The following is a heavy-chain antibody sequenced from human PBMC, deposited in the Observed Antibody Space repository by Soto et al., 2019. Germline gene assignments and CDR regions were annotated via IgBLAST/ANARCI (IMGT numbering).Heavy chain of an antibody. J-gene: IGHJ4*02. V-gene: IGHV4-59*01. CDR2: IYYSGST. D-gene: IGHD3-3*01. CDR1: GGSISSYY. CDR3: ARGDFWSGYYIDY. Sequence: SETLSLTCTVSGGSISSYYWSWIRQPPGKGLEWIGYIYYSGSTNYNPSLKSRVTISVDTSKNQFSLKLSSVTAADTAVYYCARGDFWSGYYIDYWGQGTLVTVS.